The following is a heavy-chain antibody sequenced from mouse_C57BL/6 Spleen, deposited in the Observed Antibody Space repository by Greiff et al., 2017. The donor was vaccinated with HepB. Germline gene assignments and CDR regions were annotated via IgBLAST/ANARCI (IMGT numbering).Heavy chain of an antibody. D-gene: IGHD4-1*01. J-gene: IGHJ2*01. V-gene: IGHV5-4*01. CDR3: ARGNWVADY. CDR2: ISDGGSYT. Sequence: EVQGVESGGGLVKPGGSLKLSCAASGFTFSSYAMSWVRQTPEKRLEWVATISDGGSYTYYPDNVKGRFTISRDNAKNNLYLQMSHLKSEDTAMYYCARGNWVADYWGQGTTLTVSS. CDR1: GFTFSSYA.